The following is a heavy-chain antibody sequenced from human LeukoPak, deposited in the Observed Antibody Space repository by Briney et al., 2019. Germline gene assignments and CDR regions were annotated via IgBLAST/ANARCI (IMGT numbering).Heavy chain of an antibody. CDR2: ISGSGGHI. D-gene: IGHD6-6*01. CDR3: AKIMGSSPSTAYFAY. Sequence: GGSLRLSCAASGFTFSSYAINWVRQAPGRGLEWLSAISGSGGHIYYADSLKGRFTISRDNSKNTAYLEMNSLRAEDTAVYHCAKIMGSSPSTAYFAYWGQGTLVTVSS. CDR1: GFTFSSYA. J-gene: IGHJ4*02. V-gene: IGHV3-23*01.